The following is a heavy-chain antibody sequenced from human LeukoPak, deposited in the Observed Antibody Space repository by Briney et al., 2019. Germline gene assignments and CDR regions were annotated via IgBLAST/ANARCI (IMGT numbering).Heavy chain of an antibody. D-gene: IGHD1-1*01. CDR3: AKGQELDDGVFDS. Sequence: GGSLRLSCTASGFTFSSLAMTWVRQAPGKGLEGVSTIRSNGDTTYNADSVKGRFTISRDNSENTLYLELNSLRVEDTATFYCAKGQELDDGVFDSWGQGTMVTVSS. CDR2: IRSNGDTT. J-gene: IGHJ4*02. V-gene: IGHV3-23*01. CDR1: GFTFSSLA.